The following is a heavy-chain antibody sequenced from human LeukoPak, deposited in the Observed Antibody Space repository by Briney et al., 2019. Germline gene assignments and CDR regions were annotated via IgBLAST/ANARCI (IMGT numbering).Heavy chain of an antibody. J-gene: IGHJ4*02. CDR3: AKDSGYSGYDVIDFDY. CDR1: GFTFSSYA. Sequence: PGRSLRLSCAASGFTFSSYAMHWVRQAPGKGLEWVAVISYDGSNKYYADSVKGRFTISRDNSKNTLYLQMNSLRAEDTAVYYCAKDSGYSGYDVIDFDYWGQGTLVTVSS. CDR2: ISYDGSNK. V-gene: IGHV3-30-3*01. D-gene: IGHD5-12*01.